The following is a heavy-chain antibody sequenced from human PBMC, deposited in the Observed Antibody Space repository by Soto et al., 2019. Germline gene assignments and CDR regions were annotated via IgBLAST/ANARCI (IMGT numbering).Heavy chain of an antibody. Sequence: GGSLRLSCAASGFTFSSYWMHWVRQAPGKGLVWVSRINSDGSSTSYADSVKGRFTISRDNAKNTLYLQMNSLRAEDTAVYYCARVGYSSSWYYPGAYYYYYMDVWGKGTTVTVSS. CDR1: GFTFSSYW. CDR3: ARVGYSSSWYYPGAYYYYYMDV. V-gene: IGHV3-74*01. J-gene: IGHJ6*03. D-gene: IGHD6-13*01. CDR2: INSDGSST.